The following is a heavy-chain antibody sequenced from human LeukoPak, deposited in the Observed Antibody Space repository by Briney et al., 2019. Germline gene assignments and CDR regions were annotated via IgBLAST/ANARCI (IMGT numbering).Heavy chain of an antibody. V-gene: IGHV1-18*01. Sequence: ASVKVSCKASGYTFTSYGISWVRQAPGQGLERMGWISTNNGNTNYAQKLQGRVTMTRDTSTSTAYMELRSLRSDDTAVYYCARDNYDILTGYYGVPIDAFDIWGQGTMVTVSS. CDR2: ISTNNGNT. CDR3: ARDNYDILTGYYGVPIDAFDI. CDR1: GYTFTSYG. J-gene: IGHJ3*02. D-gene: IGHD3-9*01.